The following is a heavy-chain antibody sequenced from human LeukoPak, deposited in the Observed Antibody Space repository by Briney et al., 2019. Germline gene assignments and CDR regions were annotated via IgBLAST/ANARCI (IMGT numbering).Heavy chain of an antibody. Sequence: PGGSLRLSCAASGFTFSSYSMNWVRQAPGKGLEWVSSISTSGSYIYYADSVKGRFTISRDNAKNSLYLQMNSLRAEDTAVYFCASIQTGGVTPFDYWGQGTLVTVSS. J-gene: IGHJ4*02. CDR2: ISTSGSYI. V-gene: IGHV3-21*01. D-gene: IGHD3-16*01. CDR3: ASIQTGGVTPFDY. CDR1: GFTFSSYS.